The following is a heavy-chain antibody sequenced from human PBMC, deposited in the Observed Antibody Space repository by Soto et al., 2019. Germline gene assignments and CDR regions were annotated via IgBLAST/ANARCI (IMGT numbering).Heavy chain of an antibody. D-gene: IGHD6-13*01. Sequence: ASVKVSCKASGYTFTSYYMHWVRQAPGQGLEWMGIINPSGGSTSYAQKFQGRVTMTRDTSTSTVYMELSSLRSEDTAVYYCARDFIAAAGTGYYYYGMDVWGQGNTVTVSS. CDR1: GYTFTSYY. J-gene: IGHJ6*02. V-gene: IGHV1-46*01. CDR3: ARDFIAAAGTGYYYYGMDV. CDR2: INPSGGST.